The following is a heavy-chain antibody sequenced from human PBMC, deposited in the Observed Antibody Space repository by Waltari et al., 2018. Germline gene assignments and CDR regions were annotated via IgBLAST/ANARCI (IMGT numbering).Heavy chain of an antibody. CDR2: ISGSGGST. CDR1: GFTFSSYA. J-gene: IGHJ3*02. Sequence: EVQLLESGGGLVQPGGSLRLSCAASGFTFSSYAMSWVRQAPGKGLEWVSAISGSGGSTYYAESVKGRFTISRDNSKNTLYLQMNSLRAEDTAVYYCEGSGSYYDAFDIWGQGTMVTVSS. CDR3: EGSGSYYDAFDI. D-gene: IGHD1-26*01. V-gene: IGHV3-23*01.